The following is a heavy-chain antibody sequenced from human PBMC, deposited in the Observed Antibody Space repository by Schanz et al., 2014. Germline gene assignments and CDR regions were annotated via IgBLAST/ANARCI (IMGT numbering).Heavy chain of an antibody. J-gene: IGHJ4*02. CDR3: VKDLGTATREGWAFAS. CDR2: IWFDGSNK. V-gene: IGHV3-33*02. CDR1: GFTFSRCG. Sequence: QVQLVESGGGVVQPGRSLRLSCAASGFTFSRCGMHWVRQTPAKGLEWVAIIWFDGSNKYYADSVKGRFTISRDNSRTTLFLQMNSLRAEDTAVYYWVKDLGTATREGWAFASWGQGTLVTVSS. D-gene: IGHD1-7*01.